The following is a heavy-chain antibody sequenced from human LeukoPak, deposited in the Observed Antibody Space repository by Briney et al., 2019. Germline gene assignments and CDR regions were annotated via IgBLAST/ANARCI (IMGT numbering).Heavy chain of an antibody. CDR2: IYHSGST. CDR1: GYSISSGYY. CDR3: ARRDSGSPWDY. V-gene: IGHV4-38-2*01. Sequence: PSETLSLTCAVSGYSISSGYYWAWIRQPPGKGLEWIGSIYHSGSTYYNPSLKSRVTISVDTSKNQFSLKLSSVTAADTAVYYCARRDSGSPWDYWGQGTLVTVSS. J-gene: IGHJ4*02. D-gene: IGHD1-26*01.